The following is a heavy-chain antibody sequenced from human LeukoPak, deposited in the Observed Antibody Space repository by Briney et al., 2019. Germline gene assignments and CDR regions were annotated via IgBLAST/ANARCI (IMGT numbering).Heavy chain of an antibody. CDR1: GFTFSSYA. D-gene: IGHD3-10*01. Sequence: GGSLRLSCAASGFTFSSYAMSWVRQAPGKGLEWVSVFTASGGSTKYADSVKGRFTISRDNSKNPLYLQMNSLRAEDTAVYYCAKDAVAPGSGGDYFDYWGQGTLVTVSS. V-gene: IGHV3-23*01. CDR3: AKDAVAPGSGGDYFDY. CDR2: FTASGGST. J-gene: IGHJ4*02.